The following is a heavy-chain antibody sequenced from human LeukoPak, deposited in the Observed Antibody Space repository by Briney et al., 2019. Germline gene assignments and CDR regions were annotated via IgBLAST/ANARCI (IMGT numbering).Heavy chain of an antibody. D-gene: IGHD1-26*01. V-gene: IGHV4-34*01. J-gene: IGHJ6*02. CDR3: ARELVRGSSDYYGMDV. CDR2: INHSGST. CDR1: GESFSDYY. Sequence: KASETLSLTCAVYGESFSDYYWSWIRQPPGKGLQWIGEINHSGSTNYNPSLKSRVTISVDTSKNQFSLKLSSVTAADTAVYYCARELVRGSSDYYGMDVWGQGTTVTVSS.